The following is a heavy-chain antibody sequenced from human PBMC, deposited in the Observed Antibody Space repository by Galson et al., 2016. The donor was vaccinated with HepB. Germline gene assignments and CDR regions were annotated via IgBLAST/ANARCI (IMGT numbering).Heavy chain of an antibody. CDR3: ARSAVNYYVLDV. CDR2: ISNDGREK. CDR1: GFTFSIYA. V-gene: IGHV3-30*04. Sequence: LRLSCAASGFTFSIYAIDWVRQAPGKGLEWEAAISNDGREKYYADSVKGRFTISRDNPKNTLFLQMSSLKIEDTGVYYCARSAVNYYVLDVWGQGTMVTVSS. J-gene: IGHJ3*01. D-gene: IGHD3-16*01.